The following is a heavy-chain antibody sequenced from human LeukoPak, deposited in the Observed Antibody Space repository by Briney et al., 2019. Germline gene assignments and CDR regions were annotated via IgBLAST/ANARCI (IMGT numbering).Heavy chain of an antibody. CDR3: ASRSTVTREYSFDY. CDR2: IFHSGNT. CDR1: GHSVNSGYF. Sequence: PSETLSLTCAVSGHSVNSGYFWGWVRRPPGKGLEWIGTIFHSGNTFYNPSLNSRASISVDPSKNQFSLRLASVTAADTAVYHCASRSTVTREYSFDYWGQGTLATVSS. J-gene: IGHJ4*02. V-gene: IGHV4-38-2*01. D-gene: IGHD4-17*01.